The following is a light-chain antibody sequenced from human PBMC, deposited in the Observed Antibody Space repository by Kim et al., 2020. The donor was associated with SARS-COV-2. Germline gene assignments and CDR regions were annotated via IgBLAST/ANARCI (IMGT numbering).Light chain of an antibody. CDR2: DNN. CDR3: GTCDSSLGAGV. Sequence: GQEVSMCCSGSSSNMWNNDVSGYQQLPGTAPKLLIYDNNKRPSGIPGRFSGSKSGTSATLGITGLQTGDEADYYCGTCDSSLGAGVFGGGTQLTVL. CDR1: SSNMWNND. J-gene: IGLJ2*01. V-gene: IGLV1-51*01.